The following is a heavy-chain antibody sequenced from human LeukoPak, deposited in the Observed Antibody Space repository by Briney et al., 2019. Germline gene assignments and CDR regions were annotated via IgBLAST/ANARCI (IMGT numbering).Heavy chain of an antibody. V-gene: IGHV4-39*07. Sequence: SETLSLTCTVSGGSISSSSYYWGWIRQPPGKGLEWIGSIYYSGSTYYNPSLKSRVTISVDTSKNQFSLKLSSVTAADTAVYYCARGGWFDSWGQGTLVTVSS. J-gene: IGHJ5*01. CDR2: IYYSGST. CDR3: ARGGWFDS. CDR1: GGSISSSSYY.